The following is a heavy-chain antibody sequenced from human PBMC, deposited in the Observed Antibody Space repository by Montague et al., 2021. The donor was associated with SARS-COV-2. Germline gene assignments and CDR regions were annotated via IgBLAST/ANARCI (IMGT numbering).Heavy chain of an antibody. CDR1: GFSLDTRGAG. CDR3: AHRGEDNSGYSGFDP. CDR2: IYWNDGK. Sequence: PALVKPTQTFTLICSFSGFSLDTRGAGVAWIRQPPGKALEWLGTIYWNDGKHYNSSLKSRLSMSKDTSKNQVVLILTDVDPADTATYFCAHRGEDNSGYSGFDPWGQGTLVTVSS. J-gene: IGHJ5*02. D-gene: IGHD3-22*01. V-gene: IGHV2-5*01.